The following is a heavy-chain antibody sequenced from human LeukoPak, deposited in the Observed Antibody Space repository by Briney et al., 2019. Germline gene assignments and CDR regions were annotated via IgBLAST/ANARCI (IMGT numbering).Heavy chain of an antibody. CDR2: IYPDDYDT. CDR3: ARHRYCSSTSCSPGDAFDI. J-gene: IGHJ3*02. Sequence: RRGESLQISCKGSGYSFTSYSIGWVRQMPGRGLEWMGIIYPDDYDTIYSPSFQGQVTISADKSISTAYLQWSSLKASDTAMYYCARHRYCSSTSCSPGDAFDIWGQGTMVTVSS. V-gene: IGHV5-51*01. D-gene: IGHD2-2*01. CDR1: GYSFTSYS.